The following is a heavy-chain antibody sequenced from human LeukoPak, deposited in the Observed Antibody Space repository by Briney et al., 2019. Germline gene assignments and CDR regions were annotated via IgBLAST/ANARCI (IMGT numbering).Heavy chain of an antibody. Sequence: GGSLRLSCAASGFTVTSKYMSWVRQAPGEGLEWVSAIYSGGSTYYADSVKGRFTISRDNSKNTPYLQMNTLRAEDTAVYYCAAGDMWFDPWGQGTLVTVSS. J-gene: IGHJ5*02. D-gene: IGHD3-10*01. CDR3: AAGDMWFDP. CDR2: IYSGGST. V-gene: IGHV3-66*01. CDR1: GFTVTSKY.